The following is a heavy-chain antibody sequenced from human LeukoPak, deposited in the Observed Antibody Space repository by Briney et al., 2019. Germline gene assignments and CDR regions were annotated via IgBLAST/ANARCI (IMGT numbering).Heavy chain of an antibody. D-gene: IGHD3-3*02. Sequence: ASVKVSCKASGYTFTSYYMHWVRQAPGQGLEWMGIINPSGGSTSYAQKFQGRVTMTRDTSTSTVYMELSSLRSEDTAVYYRARDSVPPQHSPYGMDVWGQGTTVTVSS. CDR2: INPSGGST. CDR1: GYTFTSYY. V-gene: IGHV1-46*01. CDR3: ARDSVPPQHSPYGMDV. J-gene: IGHJ6*02.